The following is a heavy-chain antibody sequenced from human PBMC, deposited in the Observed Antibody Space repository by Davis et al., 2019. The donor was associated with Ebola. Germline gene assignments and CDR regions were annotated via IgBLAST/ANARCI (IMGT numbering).Heavy chain of an antibody. CDR3: ARTSIVGTTTTASDI. CDR1: GYTFNNYA. V-gene: IGHV1-18*01. CDR2: ISAYNGNT. Sequence: AASVTVSCKASGYTFNNYAISWVRQAPGQGLEWMGWISAYNGNTNYAQILQGRVTMTTDPSTGTAYLDLRSLRSDDTAVYFCARTSIVGTTTTASDIWGQGTLVTVSS. D-gene: IGHD1-26*01. J-gene: IGHJ3*02.